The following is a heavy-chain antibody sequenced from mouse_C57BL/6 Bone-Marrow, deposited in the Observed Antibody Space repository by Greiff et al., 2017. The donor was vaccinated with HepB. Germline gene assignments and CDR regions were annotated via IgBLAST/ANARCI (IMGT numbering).Heavy chain of an antibody. D-gene: IGHD1-1*01. CDR2: IYPGSGST. V-gene: IGHV1-55*01. CDR3: ASQIYYYGSSYSFDY. CDR1: GYTFTSYW. Sequence: QVQLKQPGAELVKPGASVKMSCKASGYTFTSYWITWVKQRPGQGLEWIGDIYPGSGSTNYNEKFKSKATLTVDTSSSTAYMQLSSLTSEDSAVYYCASQIYYYGSSYSFDYWGQGTTLTVSS. J-gene: IGHJ2*01.